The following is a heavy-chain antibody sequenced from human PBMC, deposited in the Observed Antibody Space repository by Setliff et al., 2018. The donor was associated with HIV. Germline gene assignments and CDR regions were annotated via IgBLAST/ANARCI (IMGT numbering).Heavy chain of an antibody. D-gene: IGHD6-6*01. CDR3: ARVSSDAFDI. V-gene: IGHV4-61*01. J-gene: IGHJ3*02. CDR1: GVSVRSGSYH. Sequence: PSETLSLTCTVSGVSVRSGSYHWSWIRQPPGKGLEWIGYLYYTDNTNYNPSLKSRVTISVDTSKNQFSLKLSSVTVADTAVYYCARVSSDAFDIWG. CDR2: LYYTDNT.